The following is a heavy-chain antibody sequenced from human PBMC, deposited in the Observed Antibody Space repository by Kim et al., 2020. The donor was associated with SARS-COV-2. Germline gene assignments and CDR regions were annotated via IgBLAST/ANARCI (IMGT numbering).Heavy chain of an antibody. J-gene: IGHJ5*02. Sequence: GGYVKGRFTISRDNSKQTVELQMNSLSPDDTAVYYCVREDYGQYVVWFDPWGQGTLVSVSP. D-gene: IGHD4-17*01. V-gene: IGHV3-23*04. CDR3: VREDYGQYVVWFDP.